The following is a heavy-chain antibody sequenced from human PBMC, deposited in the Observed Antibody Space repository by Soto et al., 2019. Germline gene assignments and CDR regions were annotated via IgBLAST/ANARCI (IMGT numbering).Heavy chain of an antibody. CDR2: IIPIFGTA. Sequence: SVKVSCKASGGTFSSYAISWVRQAPGQGLEWMGGIIPIFGTANYAQKFQGRVTITADESTSTAYMELSSLRSEDTAVYYCASGVWGSYRSNWFDPWGQGTLVTVSS. V-gene: IGHV1-69*13. J-gene: IGHJ5*02. D-gene: IGHD3-16*02. CDR1: GGTFSSYA. CDR3: ASGVWGSYRSNWFDP.